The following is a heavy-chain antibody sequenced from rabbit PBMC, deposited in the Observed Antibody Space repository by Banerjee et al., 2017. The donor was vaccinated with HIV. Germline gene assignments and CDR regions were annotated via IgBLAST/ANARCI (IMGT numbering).Heavy chain of an antibody. CDR3: ARAGSADYGRVTRLDL. J-gene: IGHJ3*01. CDR2: IGTNSGSI. Sequence: QEQLEESGGGLVKPEGSLTLTCTASGFDFSSNAMCWVRQAPGKGLEWIACIGTNSGSIWYASWAKGRFTISKTSSTTVDLKMTSLTAADTATYFCARAGSADYGRVTRLDLWGQGTLVTVS. D-gene: IGHD4-2*01. CDR1: GFDFSSNA. V-gene: IGHV1S45*01.